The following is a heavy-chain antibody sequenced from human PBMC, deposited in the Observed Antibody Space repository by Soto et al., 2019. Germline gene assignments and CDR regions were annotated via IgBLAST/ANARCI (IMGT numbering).Heavy chain of an antibody. V-gene: IGHV3-73*01. J-gene: IGHJ3*02. CDR1: GFSISGSG. D-gene: IGHD6-13*01. CDR3: TRVDAAGDRAFDI. CDR2: IRDRTNGYAT. Sequence: EVQLVESGGGLVQPGGSLRLSCAASGFSISGSGIHWVRQASGKGLEWVARIRDRTNGYATGYAVSVQGRFSISRDDSKNTAFLQMNSLNTEDTAVYYCTRVDAAGDRAFDIWGQGTMVTVSS.